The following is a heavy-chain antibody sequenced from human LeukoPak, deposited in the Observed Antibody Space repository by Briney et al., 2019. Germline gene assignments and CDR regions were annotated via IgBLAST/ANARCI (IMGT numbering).Heavy chain of an antibody. CDR3: AKDQAAVDSSWQVWYYYYGMGV. D-gene: IGHD6-13*01. CDR1: GFTFSSYG. J-gene: IGHJ6*04. Sequence: GGSLRLSCAASGFTFSSYGMHWVRQAPGKGLEWVAVISYDGSNKYYADSAKGRFTISRDNSKNTLYLQMNSLRAEDTAVYYCAKDQAAVDSSWQVWYYYYGMGVWGKGTTVTVSS. V-gene: IGHV3-30*18. CDR2: ISYDGSNK.